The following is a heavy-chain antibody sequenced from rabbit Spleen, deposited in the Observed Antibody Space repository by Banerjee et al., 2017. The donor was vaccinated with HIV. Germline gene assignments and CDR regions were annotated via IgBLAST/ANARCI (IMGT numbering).Heavy chain of an antibody. CDR1: GFSFSSAYY. CDR3: ARSYDAGGYWSDL. Sequence: QSLEESGGDLVKPGASLTLTCTASGFSFSSAYYMCWVRQAPGNGLEWIACIYAGSIGSTYDASWAKGRFTISKTASTTVTLQMPTLTAADSATYFCARSYDAGGYWSDLWGPGTLVTVS. J-gene: IGHJ4*01. V-gene: IGHV1S40*01. D-gene: IGHD1-1*01. CDR2: IYAGSIGST.